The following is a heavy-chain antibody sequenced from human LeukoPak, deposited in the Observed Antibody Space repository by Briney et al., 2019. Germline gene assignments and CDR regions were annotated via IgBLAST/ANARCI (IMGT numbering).Heavy chain of an antibody. CDR3: ATDIIGSSWYYFDY. D-gene: IGHD6-13*01. V-gene: IGHV1-24*01. J-gene: IGHJ4*02. Sequence: ASVKVSCKASGYTLTKLSMHWVRQAPGKGLEWMGGFDPEDGETIYAQKFQGRVTMTEDTSTNTAYMELSSLRSEDTAVYYCATDIIGSSWYYFDYWGQGTLVTVSS. CDR2: FDPEDGET. CDR1: GYTLTKLS.